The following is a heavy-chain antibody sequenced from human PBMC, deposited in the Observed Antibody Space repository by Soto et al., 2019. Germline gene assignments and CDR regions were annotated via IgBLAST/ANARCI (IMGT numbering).Heavy chain of an antibody. Sequence: ASVKVSCKASGYTFTSYDINWVRQATGQGLEWMGWMNPNSGNTGYAQKFQGRVTMTRNTSISTAYMELSSLRSEDTAVYYCAANHDYGLDAFDIWGQGTMVTVSS. CDR3: AANHDYGLDAFDI. CDR1: GYTFTSYD. CDR2: MNPNSGNT. V-gene: IGHV1-8*01. D-gene: IGHD4-17*01. J-gene: IGHJ3*02.